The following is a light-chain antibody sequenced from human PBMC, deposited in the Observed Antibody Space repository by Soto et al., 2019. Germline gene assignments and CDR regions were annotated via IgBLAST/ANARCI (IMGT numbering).Light chain of an antibody. J-gene: IGLJ3*02. CDR2: EVS. V-gene: IGLV2-14*01. Sequence: QSVLTQPASVSGSPGQSITISRTGTSSDVGGYNYVSWYQQHPGKAPKLMIYEVSNRPSGVSNRFSGSKSGNTASLTISGLQAEDGADYYCGSYTSSSTLVFGGGTKLTVL. CDR1: SSDVGGYNY. CDR3: GSYTSSSTLV.